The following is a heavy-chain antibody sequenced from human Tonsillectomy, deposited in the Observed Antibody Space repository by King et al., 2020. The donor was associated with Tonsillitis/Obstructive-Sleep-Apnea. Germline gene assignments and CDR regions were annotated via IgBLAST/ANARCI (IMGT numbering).Heavy chain of an antibody. CDR2: INAYNGNT. D-gene: IGHD1-26*01. CDR3: ARGPYSGSFVRHYSVDY. CDR1: GYTFISYG. Sequence: QLVQSGAEVKMPGASVKVSCKASGYTFISYGISWVRQAPGQGIEWMGWINAYNGNTNYAQKFQGRVTMTTDTSTSTAYMELRSLRSDATAVYYCARGPYSGSFVRHYSVDYWGQGTLVTVSS. J-gene: IGHJ4*02. V-gene: IGHV1-18*01.